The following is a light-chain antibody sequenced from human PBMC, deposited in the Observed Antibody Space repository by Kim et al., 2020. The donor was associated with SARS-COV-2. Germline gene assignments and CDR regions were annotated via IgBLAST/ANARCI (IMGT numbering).Light chain of an antibody. CDR1: SSNIGRNN. J-gene: IGLJ3*02. Sequence: QSVLTQPPSSSGTPGQRVTISCSGSSSNIGRNNVNWYQQLPGTAPKLLIYYDNQRPSGVPDRFSGSKSGTSASLAISGLQAEDEADYYCATWDDGLRGRMFGGGTQLTVL. V-gene: IGLV1-44*01. CDR3: ATWDDGLRGRM. CDR2: YDN.